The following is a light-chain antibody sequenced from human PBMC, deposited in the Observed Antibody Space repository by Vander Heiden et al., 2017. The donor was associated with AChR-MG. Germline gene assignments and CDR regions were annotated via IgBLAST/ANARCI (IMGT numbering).Light chain of an antibody. Sequence: DIVMTQSPLSLPVTPGEPASISCRSSQSLLHSNGYNYCDWYVQKPGQSPQRLMYLGTNRAAGVPDRFSGSGSGTDFTRKIRRVEAEDVGVYYCMQALQTPFTFGPGTRLEIK. V-gene: IGKV2-28*01. CDR2: LGT. J-gene: IGKJ5*01. CDR3: MQALQTPFT. CDR1: QSLLHSNGYNY.